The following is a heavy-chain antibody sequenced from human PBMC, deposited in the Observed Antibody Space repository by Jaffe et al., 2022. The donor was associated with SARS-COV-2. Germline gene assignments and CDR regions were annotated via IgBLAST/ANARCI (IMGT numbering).Heavy chain of an antibody. Sequence: EVQLVESGGGLVQPGRSLRLSCAASGFTFDDYAMHWVRQAPGKGLEWVSGISWNSGSIGYADSVKGRFTISRDNAKNSLYLQMNSLRAEDTALYYCAKDTARGSGSYFLGGMDVWGQGTTVTVSS. V-gene: IGHV3-9*01. CDR1: GFTFDDYA. J-gene: IGHJ6*02. CDR3: AKDTARGSGSYFLGGMDV. CDR2: ISWNSGSI. D-gene: IGHD1-26*01.